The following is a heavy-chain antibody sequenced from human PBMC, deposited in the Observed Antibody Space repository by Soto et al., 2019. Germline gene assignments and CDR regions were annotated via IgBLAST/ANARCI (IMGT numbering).Heavy chain of an antibody. Sequence: PGGSLRLSCAASGFTFSSYAMSWVRQAPGKGLEWVSSITSTGERAYYADSVKGRFTVSRDNSKNTRYLQMNSLRAEDTAVYYCAKYYMVTRSPFDYWGQGTLVTVSS. CDR3: AKYYMVTRSPFDY. V-gene: IGHV3-23*01. CDR1: GFTFSSYA. J-gene: IGHJ4*02. CDR2: ITSTGERA. D-gene: IGHD5-18*01.